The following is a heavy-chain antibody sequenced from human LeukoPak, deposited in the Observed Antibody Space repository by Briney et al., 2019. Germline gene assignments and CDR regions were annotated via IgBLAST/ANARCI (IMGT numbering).Heavy chain of an antibody. CDR2: IGTAGDT. CDR1: GFTLSSYA. V-gene: IGHV3-13*01. CDR3: ARQNTPHGNFDY. Sequence: GGSLRLSCAASGFTLSSYAMPWVRQPAGKGLEWVSAIGTAGDTFYPGSVKGRFTISRENAKKSLFLQMNSLRAEDTAVYYCARQNTPHGNFDYWGQGTLVTVSS. J-gene: IGHJ4*02. D-gene: IGHD1-26*01.